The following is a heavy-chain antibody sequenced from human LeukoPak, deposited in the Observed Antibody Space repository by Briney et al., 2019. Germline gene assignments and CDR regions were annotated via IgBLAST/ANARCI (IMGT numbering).Heavy chain of an antibody. CDR3: ARVITGTTFDDGGFDP. V-gene: IGHV4-31*03. Sequence: SQTLSLTCTVSGGSISSGGYYWSWIRKHPGKGLEWIGYIYYSGSTYYNPSLKSRVTITVDTSKNQFSLKLSSVTAADTAVNYCARVITGTTFDDGGFDPWGQGTLVTVSS. D-gene: IGHD1-7*01. CDR2: IYYSGST. CDR1: GGSISSGGYY. J-gene: IGHJ5*02.